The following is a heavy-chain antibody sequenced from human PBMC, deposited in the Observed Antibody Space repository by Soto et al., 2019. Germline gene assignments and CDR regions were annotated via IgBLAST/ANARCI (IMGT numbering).Heavy chain of an antibody. CDR1: GGSFSGYY. CDR2: INHSGST. CDR3: AGTLDIPTTYYYYGMDV. J-gene: IGHJ6*02. V-gene: IGHV4-34*01. Sequence: SETLSLTCAVYGGSFSGYYWSWIRQPPGKGLEWIGEINHSGSTNYNPSLKSRVTISGEESKNQFSLKLRSVTAADTAVYYCAGTLDIPTTYYYYGMDVWGPGTTVTVSS. D-gene: IGHD2-21*01.